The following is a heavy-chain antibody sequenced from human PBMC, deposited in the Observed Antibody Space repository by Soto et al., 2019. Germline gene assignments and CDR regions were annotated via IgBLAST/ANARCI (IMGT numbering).Heavy chain of an antibody. J-gene: IGHJ5*02. Sequence: ETLSLTCAVYGGSFSGYYWSWIRQPPGKGLEWIGEINHSGSTNYNPSLKSRVTISVDTSKNQFSLKLSSVTAADTDVYYCARANITWIQLWLLWFDPWGQGTLVTVSS. CDR3: ARANITWIQLWLLWFDP. CDR2: INHSGST. V-gene: IGHV4-34*01. CDR1: GGSFSGYY. D-gene: IGHD5-18*01.